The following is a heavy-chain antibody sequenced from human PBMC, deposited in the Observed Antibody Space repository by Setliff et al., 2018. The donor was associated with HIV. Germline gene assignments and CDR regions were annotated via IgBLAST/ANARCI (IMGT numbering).Heavy chain of an antibody. CDR3: ARGEFYCGTDCYWSSFDY. CDR1: GGSFSGYN. D-gene: IGHD2-21*02. Sequence: SETLSLTCAVYGGSFSGYNWGWVRQPPGKGLEWIGNIFHNGNSYYNPSLKSRVTISVDTSKNHFSLRLSSVTAADTAVYYCARGEFYCGTDCYWSSFDYWGQGILVTVSS. CDR2: IFHNGNS. V-gene: IGHV4-34*01. J-gene: IGHJ4*02.